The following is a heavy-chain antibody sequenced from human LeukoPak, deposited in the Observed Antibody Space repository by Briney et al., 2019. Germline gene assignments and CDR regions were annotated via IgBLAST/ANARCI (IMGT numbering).Heavy chain of an antibody. CDR2: ISYDGSNK. D-gene: IGHD1-26*01. Sequence: GGSLGPSGEASGFTSSSFVTHWVRRAPGKGLEWVAVISYDGSNKYYADSVKGRFTISRDNSKNTLYLQMNSLRAEDTAVYYCAKWWELLPRGQGTLVTVSS. V-gene: IGHV3-30-3*02. CDR1: GFTSSSFV. CDR3: AKWWELLP. J-gene: IGHJ4*02.